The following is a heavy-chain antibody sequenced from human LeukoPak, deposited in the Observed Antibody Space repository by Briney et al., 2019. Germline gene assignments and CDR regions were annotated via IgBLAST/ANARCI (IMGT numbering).Heavy chain of an antibody. Sequence: SVKVSCKASGGTFSSYAISWVRQAPGQGLEWMGGIIPIFGTANYAQKFQGRVTITADKSTSTAYMELSSLRSEDTAVYYCARVRGYCSGGSCYPGNYYYMDVWGKGTTVTISS. V-gene: IGHV1-69*06. CDR2: IIPIFGTA. J-gene: IGHJ6*03. CDR1: GGTFSSYA. CDR3: ARVRGYCSGGSCYPGNYYYMDV. D-gene: IGHD2-15*01.